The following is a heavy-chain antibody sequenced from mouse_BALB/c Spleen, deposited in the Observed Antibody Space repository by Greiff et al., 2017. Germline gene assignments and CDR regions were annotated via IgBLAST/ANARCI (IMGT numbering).Heavy chain of an antibody. V-gene: IGHV1-7*01. J-gene: IGHJ4*01. CDR2: INPSTGYT. CDR3: AKAIITRVDDINAMEN. CDR1: GYTFTSYW. D-gene: IGHD2-5*01. Sequence: QVQLQQSGAELAKPGASVKMSCKASGYTFTSYWMHWVKQRPGQGLEWIGYINPSTGYTEYNQKFKDKATLTADKSSSTAYMQLSSLTSEDSAVYYSAKAIITRVDDINAMENWGQRASETVSS.